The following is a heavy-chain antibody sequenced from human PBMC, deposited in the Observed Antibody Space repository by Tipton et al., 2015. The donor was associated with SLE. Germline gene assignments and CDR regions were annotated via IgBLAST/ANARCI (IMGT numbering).Heavy chain of an antibody. D-gene: IGHD5-12*01. CDR1: GYSISSGYY. CDR2: IYHSGST. Sequence: TLSLTCAVSGYSISSGYYWGWIRQPPGKGLEWIGSIYHSGSTYYNPSLTSRVTISVDTSKNQFSLKLSSVTAADTAVYYCARDEATIGAFDIWGQGTMVTVSS. J-gene: IGHJ3*02. V-gene: IGHV4-38-2*02. CDR3: ARDEATIGAFDI.